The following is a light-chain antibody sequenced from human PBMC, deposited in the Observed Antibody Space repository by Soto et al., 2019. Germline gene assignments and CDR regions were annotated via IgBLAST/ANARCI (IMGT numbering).Light chain of an antibody. V-gene: IGKV1-5*01. CDR3: QQYNSYS. Sequence: DIQMTQSPSTLPASVGDRVTITCRASQSISNWLAWYQPKPGTAPKLLIYHASTLESGVPSRFSGSGSGTEFTLTISSLQPDDFATYYCQQYNSYSFGQGTKVDI. CDR1: QSISNW. J-gene: IGKJ1*01. CDR2: HAS.